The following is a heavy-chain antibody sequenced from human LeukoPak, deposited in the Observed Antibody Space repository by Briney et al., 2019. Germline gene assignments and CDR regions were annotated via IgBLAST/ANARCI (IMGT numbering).Heavy chain of an antibody. CDR2: IYYSGST. V-gene: IGHV4-39*01. CDR1: GGSISSSSYY. J-gene: IGHJ3*02. Sequence: PSETLSLTCTVSGGSISSSSYYWGWIRQPPGKGLEWIGSIYYSGSTYYNPSLKSRVTISVDTSKNQFSLKLSSVTAADTAVYYCARASTVKLRLDAFDIWGQGTMVTVSS. D-gene: IGHD4-11*01. CDR3: ARASTVKLRLDAFDI.